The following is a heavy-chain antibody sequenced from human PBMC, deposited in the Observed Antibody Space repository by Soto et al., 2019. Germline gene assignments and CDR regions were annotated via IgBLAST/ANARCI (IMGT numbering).Heavy chain of an antibody. Sequence: HPGGSLRLSCAASGFTFSSYAMSWVRQAPGKGLEWVSAISGSGGSTYYADSVKGRFTISRDNSKNTLYLQMNSLRAEDTAVYYCAKDWELRFLEWSPPDAFDIWGQGTMVTVSS. CDR3: AKDWELRFLEWSPPDAFDI. V-gene: IGHV3-23*01. CDR1: GFTFSSYA. CDR2: ISGSGGST. J-gene: IGHJ3*02. D-gene: IGHD3-3*01.